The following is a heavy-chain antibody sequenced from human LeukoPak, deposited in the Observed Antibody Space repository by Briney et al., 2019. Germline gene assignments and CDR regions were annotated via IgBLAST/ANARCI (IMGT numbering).Heavy chain of an antibody. V-gene: IGHV1-2*02. J-gene: IGHJ4*02. CDR2: INPNSGGT. Sequence: ASVKVSCKASGYTFTGYYMHWVRQAPGQGLEWMGWINPNSGGTNYAQKFQGRVTMTRDTSISTAYMELSRLRSDDTAVYYCARETKDHCSSTSCYTEPFDYWGQGTLVTVSS. D-gene: IGHD2-2*02. CDR1: GYTFTGYY. CDR3: ARETKDHCSSTSCYTEPFDY.